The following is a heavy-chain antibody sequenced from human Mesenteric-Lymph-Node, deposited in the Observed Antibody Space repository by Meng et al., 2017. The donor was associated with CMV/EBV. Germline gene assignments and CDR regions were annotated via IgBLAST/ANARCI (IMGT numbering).Heavy chain of an antibody. Sequence: SETLSLTCAVSGGFISSYYWSWIRQPPGKGLEWIGYIYYSGSTNYNPSLKSRVTISVDTSKNQFSLKLSSVTAADTAVYYCARLGPSGGMLDYWGQGTLVTVSS. CDR1: GGFISSYY. D-gene: IGHD3-16*01. CDR2: IYYSGST. CDR3: ARLGPSGGMLDY. V-gene: IGHV4-59*01. J-gene: IGHJ4*02.